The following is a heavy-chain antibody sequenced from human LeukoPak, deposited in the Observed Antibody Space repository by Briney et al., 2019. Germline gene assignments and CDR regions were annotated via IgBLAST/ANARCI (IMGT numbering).Heavy chain of an antibody. CDR2: ISSSSSYI. CDR1: GFTFSSYS. D-gene: IGHD3-22*01. CDR3: ARGTYYYDSSGYFSDRNRSPLDY. V-gene: IGHV3-21*01. J-gene: IGHJ4*02. Sequence: PWGSLRLSCAASGFTFSSYSMNWVRQAPGKGLEWVSSISSSSSYIYYADSVKGRFTISRDNAKNSLYLQMNSLRAEDTAVYYCARGTYYYDSSGYFSDRNRSPLDYWGQGTLVTVSS.